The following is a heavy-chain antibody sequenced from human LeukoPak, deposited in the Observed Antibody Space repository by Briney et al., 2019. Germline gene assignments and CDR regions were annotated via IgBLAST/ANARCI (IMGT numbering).Heavy chain of an antibody. CDR1: GFTFSSYG. J-gene: IGHJ3*02. V-gene: IGHV3-33*08. CDR2: IWYGGSNK. D-gene: IGHD1-26*01. Sequence: PGRSLGLSYSASGFTFSSYGMHWVRQAPGKGLEWVAVIWYGGSNKYYADSVKGRFTISRDNSKNTLYLQMNSLRAEDTAVYYCAVGATTEDAFDIWGQGTMVTVSS. CDR3: AVGATTEDAFDI.